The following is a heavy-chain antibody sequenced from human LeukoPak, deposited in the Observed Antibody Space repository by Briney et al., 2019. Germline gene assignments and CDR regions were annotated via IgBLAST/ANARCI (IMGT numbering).Heavy chain of an antibody. CDR2: IIPIFGTA. CDR3: ARGRDYYDSSGSTSRFDY. Sequence: GASVKVSCKASGGTFTSYAISWVRQAPGQGREWMGGIIPIFGTANYAQKFQGRVTITADESTSTAYMELSSLRSEDTAVYYFARGRDYYDSSGSTSRFDYWGQGTLVTVSS. D-gene: IGHD3-22*01. V-gene: IGHV1-69*13. J-gene: IGHJ4*02. CDR1: GGTFTSYA.